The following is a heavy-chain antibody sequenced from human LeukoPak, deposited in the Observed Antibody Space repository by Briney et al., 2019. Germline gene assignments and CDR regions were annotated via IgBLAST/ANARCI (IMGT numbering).Heavy chain of an antibody. V-gene: IGHV4-61*01. D-gene: IGHD3-10*01. Sequence: SETLSLTCTVSGGSISSSSYYWSWLRQPPGKGLEWIGYIYYTGNASYNPSLKSRITMSVDTSRNQFSLRLISVTAADTAVYYCARGTNYFGSGDYWGQGALVTVSS. CDR2: IYYTGNA. CDR1: GGSISSSSYY. CDR3: ARGTNYFGSGDY. J-gene: IGHJ4*02.